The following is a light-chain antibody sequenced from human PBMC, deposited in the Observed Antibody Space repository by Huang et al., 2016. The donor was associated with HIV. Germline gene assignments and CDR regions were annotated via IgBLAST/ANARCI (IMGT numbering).Light chain of an antibody. CDR2: LGS. V-gene: IGKV2-28*01. J-gene: IGKJ1*01. Sequence: DVVMTQSPLSLPVTPGDPSSISCRSSQRLLNSNGYNYWDWYLQKPGQSPQLLIDLGSNRASGVPDRFSGSGSGTDFTLKLSRVEAEDVGVYYCMQSLQTPRTCGQGTKVEIK. CDR1: QRLLNSNGYNY. CDR3: MQSLQTPRT.